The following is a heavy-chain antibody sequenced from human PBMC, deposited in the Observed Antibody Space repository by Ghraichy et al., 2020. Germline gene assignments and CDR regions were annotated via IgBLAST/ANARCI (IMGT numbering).Heavy chain of an antibody. CDR1: GFTFSSYS. J-gene: IGHJ3*02. CDR2: ISSSSSYI. V-gene: IGHV3-21*03. CDR3: ARAQNWNDVAFGI. D-gene: IGHD1-1*01. Sequence: LSLTCAASGFTFSSYSMNWVRQAPGKGLEWVSSISSSSSYIYYADSVKGRFTISSDNAKNSLYLQMNSLRAEDTAVYYCARAQNWNDVAFGIWGQGTMVTVAS.